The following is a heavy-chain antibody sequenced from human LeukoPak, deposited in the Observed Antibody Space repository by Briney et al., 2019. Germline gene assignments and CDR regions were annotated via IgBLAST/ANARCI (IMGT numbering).Heavy chain of an antibody. D-gene: IGHD4-17*01. J-gene: IGHJ6*02. CDR2: IKSKTDGGTT. Sequence: GGSLRLSCAASGFTFSNAWMSWVRQAPGKGLEWVGRIKSKTDGGTTDYAAPVKGRFTISRDDSKNTLYLQMNSLRAEDTAVYYCAKSKDYGDYNTLSYYYGMDVWGQGTTVTVSS. V-gene: IGHV3-15*01. CDR3: AKSKDYGDYNTLSYYYGMDV. CDR1: GFTFSNAW.